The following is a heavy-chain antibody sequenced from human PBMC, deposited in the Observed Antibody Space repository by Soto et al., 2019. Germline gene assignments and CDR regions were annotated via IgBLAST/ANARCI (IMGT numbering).Heavy chain of an antibody. D-gene: IGHD2-21*01. CDR2: ISYDGSAE. V-gene: IGHV3-30*18. CDR3: AKDYVPHRWCNWFDP. Sequence: QVQLVESGGSVVQPGRSLRLSCVASGFTLSNYGMHWVRQAPGKGLEWVAMISYDGSAEYYVDSVKGRFTISRDISKNVLYLQMNSLRPEDTALYYCAKDYVPHRWCNWFDPWCQGTLVTVSS. J-gene: IGHJ5*02. CDR1: GFTLSNYG.